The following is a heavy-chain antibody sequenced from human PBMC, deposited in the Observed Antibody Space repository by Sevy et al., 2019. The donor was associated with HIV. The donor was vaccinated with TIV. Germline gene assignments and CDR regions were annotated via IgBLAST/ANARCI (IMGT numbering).Heavy chain of an antibody. CDR2: IENDGIGT. Sequence: GGSLRLSCVTSGFTFNTYWMHWVRQAPGKGLVWVSRIENDGIGTTYADSVKGRFTISRDNAKNTLYLQMNSLRAEDTAVYYCARPHCTTTSCYGGNGMDVWGQGTTVTVSS. CDR1: GFTFNTYW. V-gene: IGHV3-74*01. CDR3: ARPHCTTTSCYGGNGMDV. J-gene: IGHJ6*01. D-gene: IGHD2-2*01.